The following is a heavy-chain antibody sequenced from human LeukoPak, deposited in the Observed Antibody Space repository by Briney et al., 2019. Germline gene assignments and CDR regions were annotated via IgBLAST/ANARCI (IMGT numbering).Heavy chain of an antibody. CDR2: IKQDGSEI. J-gene: IGHJ4*02. V-gene: IGHV3-7*01. CDR3: ARDRGSSGWYEFDY. Sequence: GGSLRISCAASGFTSSSYWMSWVRQAPGKGLERVANIKQDGSEIYYVDSVKGRFTISRDNAKNSLYLQMSSLRAEDTAVYYCARDRGSSGWYEFDYWGQGTLVSVSS. CDR1: GFTSSSYW. D-gene: IGHD6-19*01.